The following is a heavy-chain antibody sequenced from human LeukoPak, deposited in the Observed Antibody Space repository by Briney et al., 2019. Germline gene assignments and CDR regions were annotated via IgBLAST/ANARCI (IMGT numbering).Heavy chain of an antibody. Sequence: PGGSLRLSCAASGFTFSSYWMSWVRQAPGKGLEWVANIKQDGSEKYYVASVKGRFTISRDNADNSLSLQMNSLRAEDTAVYYCIVVVTGIPRWGQGTLVTVSS. CDR2: IKQDGSEK. CDR1: GFTFSSYW. CDR3: IVVVTGIPR. J-gene: IGHJ4*02. D-gene: IGHD2-21*02. V-gene: IGHV3-7*01.